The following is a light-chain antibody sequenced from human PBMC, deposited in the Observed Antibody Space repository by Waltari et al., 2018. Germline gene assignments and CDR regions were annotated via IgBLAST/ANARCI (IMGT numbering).Light chain of an antibody. CDR1: NSGSSS. CDR2: DDN. Sequence: SYVLTQPPSVSVAPGQTARITCGGDNSGSSSGHWYQQKPGQAPVLVVYDDNDRPSGIPERFSGFNYGNTATLTISRVEAGDEADFYCQVWDRTTDHPVVIGGGTKLTVL. V-gene: IGLV3-21*02. CDR3: QVWDRTTDHPVV. J-gene: IGLJ2*01.